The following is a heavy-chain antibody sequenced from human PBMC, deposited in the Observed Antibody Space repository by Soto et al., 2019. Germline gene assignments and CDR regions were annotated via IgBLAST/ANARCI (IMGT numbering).Heavy chain of an antibody. CDR3: ARVYCSSTSCYYHP. CDR2: IGTAGDT. J-gene: IGHJ5*02. D-gene: IGHD2-2*01. V-gene: IGHV3-13*01. Sequence: GGSLRLSCAASGFTFSSYDMHWVRQATGKGLEWVSAIGTAGDTYYPGSVKGRFTISRENAKNSLYLQMNSLRAGDTAVYYCARVYCSSTSCYYHPWGQGTLVTVSS. CDR1: GFTFSSYD.